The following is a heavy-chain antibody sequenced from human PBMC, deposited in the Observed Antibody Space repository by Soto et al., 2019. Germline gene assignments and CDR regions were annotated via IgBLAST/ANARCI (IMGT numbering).Heavy chain of an antibody. CDR3: ARWAFGSSDWYFGAFDV. Sequence: QVQLVQSGGEVKNPGASVKVSCKASGYTFSNFGISWVRQAPGQGPEWMGWISTSDGNTNYAQKLQERVTMTTDTSTTSAYMELTSLRSDDTAVYYCARWAFGSSDWYFGAFDVWGQGTLVTVSS. CDR2: ISTSDGNT. V-gene: IGHV1-18*04. D-gene: IGHD6-19*01. CDR1: GYTFSNFG. J-gene: IGHJ3*01.